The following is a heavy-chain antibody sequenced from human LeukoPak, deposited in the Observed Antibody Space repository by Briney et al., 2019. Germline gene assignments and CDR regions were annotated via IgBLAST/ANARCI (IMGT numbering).Heavy chain of an antibody. D-gene: IGHD5-24*01. Sequence: GESLKISCKGSGYSFTSYWIGWVRQMPGKGLEWMGIIYPGDSDTRYSPSFQGQVTISADKSISTAYLQWSSLKASDTAMYYCARQGRDGYIYLPDKYALDYWGQGTLVTVSS. CDR3: ARQGRDGYIYLPDKYALDY. CDR2: IYPGDSDT. J-gene: IGHJ4*02. CDR1: GYSFTSYW. V-gene: IGHV5-51*01.